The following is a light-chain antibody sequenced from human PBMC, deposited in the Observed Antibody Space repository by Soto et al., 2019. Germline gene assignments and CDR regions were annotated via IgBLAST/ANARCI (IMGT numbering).Light chain of an antibody. V-gene: IGLV1-51*01. CDR2: DDN. J-gene: IGLJ1*01. CDR1: STNIGGNS. CDR3: GSWDSSLSAYV. Sequence: QPVLAHPPSVCPAPGQKVTISCSGSSTNIGGNSVSWYQQFPGTAPKLLIYDDNKRPSGIPDRFSGSKSGTSATLGITGFQTGDEADYYCGSWDSSLSAYVFGTGTKVTVL.